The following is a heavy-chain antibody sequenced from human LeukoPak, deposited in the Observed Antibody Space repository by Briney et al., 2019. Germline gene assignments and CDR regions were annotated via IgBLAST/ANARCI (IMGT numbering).Heavy chain of an antibody. J-gene: IGHJ4*02. CDR3: AKEEGFGDYGDYDSLDY. CDR2: ISGSGGST. D-gene: IGHD4-17*01. CDR1: GFTFSSYA. Sequence: GGSLRLSCAASGFTFSSYAMSWVRQAPGKGLEWVSGISGSGGSTHYADSVKGRFTISRDNSKNTLYLQMNSLRAEDTAVYYCAKEEGFGDYGDYDSLDYWGQGTLVTVSS. V-gene: IGHV3-23*01.